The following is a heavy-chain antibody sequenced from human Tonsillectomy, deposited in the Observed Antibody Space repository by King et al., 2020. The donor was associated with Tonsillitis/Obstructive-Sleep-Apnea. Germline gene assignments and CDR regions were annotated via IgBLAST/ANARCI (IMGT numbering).Heavy chain of an antibody. D-gene: IGHD3-22*01. CDR1: GFTFSIYA. Sequence: VQLVESGGGVVQPGRSLRLSCAASGFTFSIYAIHWVRQAPGKGLEWVAVISYDGSNKYYADSVKGRFTISRDNSKNTLDLQMNSLRAEDTAVYYCAREGIYDSSGYAYAFDIWGQGTMVTVSS. V-gene: IGHV3-30*04. CDR2: ISYDGSNK. CDR3: AREGIYDSSGYAYAFDI. J-gene: IGHJ3*02.